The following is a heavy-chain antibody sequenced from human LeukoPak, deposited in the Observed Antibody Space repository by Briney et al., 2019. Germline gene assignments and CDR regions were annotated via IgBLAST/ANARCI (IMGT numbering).Heavy chain of an antibody. Sequence: ASVKVSCKVSEYTFTGYYLHWVRQAPGQGLEWMGCVNPNSGDTSYAQKFQGSVTMTRDTSISTVYMELSRLRSDDTAVYYCASASGSYWWFDSWGQGTLVTVSS. V-gene: IGHV1-2*02. CDR1: EYTFTGYY. CDR3: ASASGSYWWFDS. D-gene: IGHD1-26*01. CDR2: VNPNSGDT. J-gene: IGHJ5*01.